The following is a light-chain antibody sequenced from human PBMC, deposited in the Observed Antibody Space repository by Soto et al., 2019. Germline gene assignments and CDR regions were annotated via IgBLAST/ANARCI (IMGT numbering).Light chain of an antibody. J-gene: IGKJ2*01. CDR2: GAS. Sequence: EIVLTQSPATLSLSPGERATLSCRASQSVNDYLAWYQQKPGQAPRLLIYGASNRATGIPVRFSGSGSATGFSLTISRLEPEDFAVYYLQHRGRWPRTFGQGTKLEIK. V-gene: IGKV3-11*01. CDR1: QSVNDY. CDR3: QHRGRWPRT.